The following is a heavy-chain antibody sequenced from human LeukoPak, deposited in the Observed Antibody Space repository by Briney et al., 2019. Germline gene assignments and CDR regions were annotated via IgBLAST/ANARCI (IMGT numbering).Heavy chain of an antibody. V-gene: IGHV3-21*01. D-gene: IGHD7-27*01. J-gene: IGHJ6*02. CDR2: ISSRSSYI. CDR3: ARDNWGSVYSYGMDF. Sequence: GGSLRLSCAASGFTFSSYSMNWVRQAPGKGLEWVSSISSRSSYIYYADSVKGRFTISRDNAKNSLYLQMNSLRAEDTAVYYCARDNWGSVYSYGMDFCGQGPTVTVSS. CDR1: GFTFSSYS.